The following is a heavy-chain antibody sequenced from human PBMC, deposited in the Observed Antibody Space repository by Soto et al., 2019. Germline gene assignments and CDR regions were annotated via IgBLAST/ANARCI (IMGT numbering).Heavy chain of an antibody. J-gene: IGHJ4*02. CDR3: ARRAETNGWNGFGADKYYFDF. CDR2: LNPNTGNS. V-gene: IGHV1-8*01. D-gene: IGHD1-1*01. Sequence: QVQLVQSGAEVRKPGASVKVSCEASGYTFTSYDIYWVRQATGQGLELMGWLNPNTGNSGYAQKFHGRITVTSDTSINTVHMELSSLRSEDTAVYYCARRAETNGWNGFGADKYYFDFWGQGTLVTVSS. CDR1: GYTFTSYD.